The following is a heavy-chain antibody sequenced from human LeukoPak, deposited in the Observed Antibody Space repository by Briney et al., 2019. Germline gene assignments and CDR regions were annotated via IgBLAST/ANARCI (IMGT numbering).Heavy chain of an antibody. CDR1: GGSLSNYY. CDR2: IYYSGGT. D-gene: IGHD4-23*01. Sequence: SETLSLTCSVSGGSLSNYYWNWIRQPPGKGVEWIGQIYYSGGTKYNPSLQSRVTISVDTSKTQFSLKLSSMTAADTAVYYCARDPEFDGGHGFDHWGQGTLVTVSS. CDR3: ARDPEFDGGHGFDH. V-gene: IGHV4-59*01. J-gene: IGHJ4*02.